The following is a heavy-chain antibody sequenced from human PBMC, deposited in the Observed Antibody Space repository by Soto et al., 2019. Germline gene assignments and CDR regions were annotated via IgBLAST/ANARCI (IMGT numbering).Heavy chain of an antibody. CDR2: IVVGSGNT. Sequence: QMQLVQSGPEVKKPGTSVKVSCKASGFTFTSSAVQWVRQARGQRLEWIGWIVVGSGNTNYAQKFQERVTITRDMSTSTAYMELSSLRYEDTAVYYCAADHKDSSGYDPSFDSWGQVTLVTVSS. D-gene: IGHD3-22*01. J-gene: IGHJ4*02. CDR1: GFTFTSSA. V-gene: IGHV1-58*01. CDR3: AADHKDSSGYDPSFDS.